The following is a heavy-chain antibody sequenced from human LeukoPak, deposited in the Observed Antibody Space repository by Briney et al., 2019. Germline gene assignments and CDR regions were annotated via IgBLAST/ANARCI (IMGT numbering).Heavy chain of an antibody. CDR1: GGSISSSNW. CDR2: IYHSGST. J-gene: IGHJ4*02. Sequence: PSGTLSLTCAVSGGSISSSNWWSCVRQPPGKGLEWIGEIYHSGSTNYNPSLKSRVTISVDKSKNQFSLKLSSVTAADTAVYYCARDLAAAFREFDYWGQGTLVTVSS. CDR3: ARDLAAAFREFDY. V-gene: IGHV4-4*02. D-gene: IGHD6-13*01.